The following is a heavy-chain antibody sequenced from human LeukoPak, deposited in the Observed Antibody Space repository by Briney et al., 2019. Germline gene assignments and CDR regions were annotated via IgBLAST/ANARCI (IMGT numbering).Heavy chain of an antibody. D-gene: IGHD5-12*01. Sequence: GGSLRLSCAASGFTFSNYGMHWVRQAPGKGLEWVAVISYDGSNKYYADSVKGRFTLSRDNSKNTLYLQMNSLRAEDTAVYYCAKDVYSGYVPDAFDIWGQGTMVTVSS. V-gene: IGHV3-30*18. CDR1: GFTFSNYG. J-gene: IGHJ3*02. CDR2: ISYDGSNK. CDR3: AKDVYSGYVPDAFDI.